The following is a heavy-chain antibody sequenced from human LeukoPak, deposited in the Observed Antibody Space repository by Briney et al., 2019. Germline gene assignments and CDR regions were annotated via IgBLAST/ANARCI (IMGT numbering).Heavy chain of an antibody. CDR2: IYPGDSDT. J-gene: IGHJ4*02. Sequence: GESLKISCKGSGYSFTTYWIGWVRQVPGEGLELMGIIYPGDSDTRYSPFFQGQLTISADKSISTAYLQWSSLKASDTAMYYCAISSYYYVPFDYWGQGTLVTVSS. CDR1: GYSFTTYW. CDR3: AISSYYYVPFDY. D-gene: IGHD3-10*02. V-gene: IGHV5-51*06.